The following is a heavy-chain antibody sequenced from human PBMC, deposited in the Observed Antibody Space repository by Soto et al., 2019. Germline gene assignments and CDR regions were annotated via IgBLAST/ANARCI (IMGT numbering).Heavy chain of an antibody. CDR1: GFPFSFYG. D-gene: IGHD3-3*02. V-gene: IGHV3-33*01. CDR3: ARDDAFDNENGFDM. CDR2: IVSDGSAI. J-gene: IGHJ3*02. Sequence: GGSLRLSCAVSGFPFSFYGFHWVRQSPGKGLEWLGVIVSDGSAIYHADSLEGRFFISRDNSKDILYLQMNSLRVEDTAVYYCARDDAFDNENGFDMWGQGTMVTVSS.